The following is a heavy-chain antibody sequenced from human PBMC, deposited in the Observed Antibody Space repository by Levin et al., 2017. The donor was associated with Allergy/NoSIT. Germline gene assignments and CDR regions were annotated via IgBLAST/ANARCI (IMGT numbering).Heavy chain of an antibody. Sequence: GESLKISCATSGFILRSYWMTWVRQAPGRGLEWVANINHDGSEKYYGDSMKGRFTISRDYAKNSVYLQMNTLRAEDTAVYYCARDGGSNGYDFLDYWGQGTLVTVSS. D-gene: IGHD5-12*01. CDR1: GFILRSYW. V-gene: IGHV3-7*01. J-gene: IGHJ4*02. CDR2: INHDGSEK. CDR3: ARDGGSNGYDFLDY.